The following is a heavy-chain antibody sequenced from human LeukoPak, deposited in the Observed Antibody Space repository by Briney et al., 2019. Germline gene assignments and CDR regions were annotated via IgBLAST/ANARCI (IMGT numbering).Heavy chain of an antibody. Sequence: SETLSLTCTVSGGSISSYYWNWIRQPPGEGLEWIGYFHYSGSTNYNPSLKSRVTISVDTSKNQFSLKLSSVTAADTAVYYCAREVWDGYNLDYWGQGTLVTVSS. J-gene: IGHJ4*02. D-gene: IGHD5-24*01. CDR2: FHYSGST. V-gene: IGHV4-59*12. CDR3: AREVWDGYNLDY. CDR1: GGSISSYY.